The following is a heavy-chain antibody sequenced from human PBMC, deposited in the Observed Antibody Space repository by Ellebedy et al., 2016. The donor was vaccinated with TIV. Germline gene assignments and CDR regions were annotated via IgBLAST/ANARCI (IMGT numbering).Heavy chain of an antibody. D-gene: IGHD3-10*01. CDR2: ISANGGKT. CDR1: GFTFSTYA. V-gene: IGHV3-23*01. J-gene: IGHJ4*02. CDR3: AKGSSYYGSGSYLER. Sequence: GESLKISCAASGFTFSTYAMSWVRQATGKGPEWVSSISANGGKTYYACSVRGRFTISRDESDNTVYFQMKSLRAEDTAVYYCAKGSSYYGSGSYLERWGQGTLVVVSS.